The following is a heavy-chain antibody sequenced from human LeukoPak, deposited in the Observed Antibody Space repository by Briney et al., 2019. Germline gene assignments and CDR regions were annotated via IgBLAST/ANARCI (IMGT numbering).Heavy chain of an antibody. J-gene: IGHJ5*02. V-gene: IGHV4-34*01. D-gene: IGHD6-6*01. CDR2: INHSGST. CDR3: ARGMRYSSSTNWFDP. Sequence: PSETLSLTCAVYGGSFSGYYWGWIRQPPGKGLEWIGEINHSGSTNYNPSLKSRVTISVDTSKNQFSLKLSSVTAADTAVYYCARGMRYSSSTNWFDPWGQGTLVTVSS. CDR1: GGSFSGYY.